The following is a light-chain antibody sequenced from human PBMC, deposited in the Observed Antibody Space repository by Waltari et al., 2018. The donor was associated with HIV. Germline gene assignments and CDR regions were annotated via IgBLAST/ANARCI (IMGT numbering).Light chain of an antibody. CDR3: SSYTSSSTLVV. Sequence: QSALPQPASVSGSPGQSITISCTGTSGDVGNSDLVSWSQQHPGNAPKPMIYDVYDRPSGVSNRFSGSKSGNTASLTISGLQAEDEADYYCSSYTSSSTLVVFGGGTKVTVL. CDR2: DVY. V-gene: IGLV2-14*03. CDR1: SGDVGNSDL. J-gene: IGLJ2*01.